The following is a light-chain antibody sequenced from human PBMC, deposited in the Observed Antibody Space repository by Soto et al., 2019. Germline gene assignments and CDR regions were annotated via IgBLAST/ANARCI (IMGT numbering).Light chain of an antibody. CDR3: CSYAGNYKV. J-gene: IGLJ3*02. CDR1: SSDVGIDNY. CDR2: DVT. V-gene: IGLV2-11*01. Sequence: QSVLTQPRSVSGSPGQSVTISCTGTSSDVGIDNYVSWYQQHPGKAPKLMIYDVTKRPSGVPDRFSASKSGNTASLTISGLQAEDEADYYCCSYAGNYKVFGGGTKLTVL.